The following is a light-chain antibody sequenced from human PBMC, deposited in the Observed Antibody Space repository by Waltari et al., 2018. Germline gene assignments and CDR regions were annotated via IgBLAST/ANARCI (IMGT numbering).Light chain of an antibody. CDR2: DVS. CDR3: CSYAGSYTLI. V-gene: IGLV2-11*01. Sequence: QSALTQPRSVSGSPGQSVTISCTGTSRDVGGYNYVPLYQQHPGKVPKLIIFDVSTLPSGVPNRFSGSKSGNTASLTISGLLAEDEADYYCCSYAGSYTLIFGGGTKMTVL. J-gene: IGLJ2*01. CDR1: SRDVGGYNY.